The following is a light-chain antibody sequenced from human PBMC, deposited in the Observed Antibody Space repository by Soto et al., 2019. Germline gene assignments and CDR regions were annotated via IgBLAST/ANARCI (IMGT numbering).Light chain of an antibody. CDR2: GAS. Sequence: EVVMTQYPVTLAVSPGGRAALACRASQSVRSNFLAWYQQKPGQAPRLLIYGASNRATGIPDRFSGSGSGTDFTLTITRLEPEDFAMYYCPRYDSFRTFGQGTKVDIK. V-gene: IGKV3-20*01. CDR1: QSVRSNF. CDR3: PRYDSFRT. J-gene: IGKJ1*01.